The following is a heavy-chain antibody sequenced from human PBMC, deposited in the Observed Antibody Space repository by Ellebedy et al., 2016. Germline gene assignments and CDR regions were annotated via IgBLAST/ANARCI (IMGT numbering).Heavy chain of an antibody. J-gene: IGHJ3*02. CDR1: GDSISSKC. Sequence: SETLSLTCTVSGDSISSKCWSWIRQPPGRGLEWIGNIDHSGSTNYNPSLRSRVTISVDTSKNQFSLKLGPVTAADTALYYCARPLNLPFDAFHIWGQGTVVTVSS. D-gene: IGHD5/OR15-5a*01. CDR2: IDHSGST. CDR3: ARPLNLPFDAFHI. V-gene: IGHV4-59*08.